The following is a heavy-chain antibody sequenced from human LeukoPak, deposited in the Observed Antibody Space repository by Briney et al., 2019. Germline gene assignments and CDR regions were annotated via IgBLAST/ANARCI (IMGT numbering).Heavy chain of an antibody. D-gene: IGHD3-22*01. J-gene: IGHJ6*03. CDR2: IIPILGIG. Sequence: SVKVSCKASGGTFSSYAISWVRQAPGQGLEWMGGIIPILGIGNYTQKFQGRVTITADESTSTAYMELSSLRSEDTAVYYCADSPASNHYYMDVWGKGTTVTVSS. CDR3: ADSPASNHYYMDV. V-gene: IGHV1-69*13. CDR1: GGTFSSYA.